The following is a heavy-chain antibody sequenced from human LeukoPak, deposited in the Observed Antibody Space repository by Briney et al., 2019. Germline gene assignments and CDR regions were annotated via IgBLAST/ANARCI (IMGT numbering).Heavy chain of an antibody. Sequence: SVKVSCKASGGTFSSYAISWVRQAPGQGLEWMGGIIPIFGTANYAQKFQGRVTITADESTSTAYMELSSLRSEDTAVYYCARDLFRDYGGNGEHYWGQGTLVTVSS. CDR1: GGTFSSYA. CDR2: IIPIFGTA. J-gene: IGHJ4*02. D-gene: IGHD4-23*01. CDR3: ARDLFRDYGGNGEHY. V-gene: IGHV1-69*13.